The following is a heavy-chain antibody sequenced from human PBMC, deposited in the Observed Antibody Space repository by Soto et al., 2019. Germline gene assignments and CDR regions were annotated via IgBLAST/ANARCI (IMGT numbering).Heavy chain of an antibody. V-gene: IGHV1-18*01. Sequence: QVQLVQSGAEVKKPGASVKVSCKASGYTFTSYGISWVRQAPGQGLEWMGWISAYNGNTNSAQKLQGRVPMTTATATSTDSMELGSLRAGDTAVYYCASARFRGGWGGVSVGYFDYCGQGTLVTVSS. J-gene: IGHJ4*02. CDR3: ASARFRGGWGGVSVGYFDY. CDR2: ISAYNGNT. CDR1: GYTFTSYG. D-gene: IGHD6-19*01.